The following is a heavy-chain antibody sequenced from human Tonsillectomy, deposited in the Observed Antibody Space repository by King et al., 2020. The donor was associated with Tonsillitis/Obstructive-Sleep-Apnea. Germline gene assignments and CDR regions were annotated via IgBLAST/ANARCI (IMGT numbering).Heavy chain of an antibody. CDR1: GFTFSNAW. V-gene: IGHV3-15*07. CDR2: IKSKTDGGTT. J-gene: IGHJ6*01. D-gene: IGHD4-23*01. Sequence: VQLVESGGGLVKPGGSLRLSCAASGFTFSNAWMNWVRQAPGKGLEWVGRIKSKTDGGTTDYAAPVKGRFTISRDDSKNTLYLQMNSLKTEDTAVYYCNTGYGGLHYYHYGFDGLGQGNTGPGSS. CDR3: NTGYGGLHYYHYGFDG.